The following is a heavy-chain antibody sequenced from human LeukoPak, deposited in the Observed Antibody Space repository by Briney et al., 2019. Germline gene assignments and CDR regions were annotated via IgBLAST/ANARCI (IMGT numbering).Heavy chain of an antibody. J-gene: IGHJ6*03. Sequence: GGSLRLSCAVSGFIFSSYTMNWVRQAPGKGLEWISSITSNSKYIFYADSLKGRFTISRDNAENSVYLQMNRLRAEDTAVYYCARDRVLTGSGSYYINYYYMDVWGKGTTVTISS. CDR2: ITSNSKYI. CDR1: GFIFSSYT. D-gene: IGHD3-10*01. V-gene: IGHV3-21*01. CDR3: ARDRVLTGSGSYYINYYYMDV.